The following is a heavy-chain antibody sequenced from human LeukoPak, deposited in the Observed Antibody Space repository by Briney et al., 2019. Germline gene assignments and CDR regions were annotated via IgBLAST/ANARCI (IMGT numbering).Heavy chain of an antibody. Sequence: ASVKVSCKASGYTFTSYDINWVRQATGQGLEWMGWMNPNSGNTGYAQKFQGRVTMTRNTSISTAYMELSSLRSEDTAVYYCARERDTIFGVVTINWFDPWGQGTLVTVSS. CDR3: ARERDTIFGVVTINWFDP. V-gene: IGHV1-8*01. CDR2: MNPNSGNT. J-gene: IGHJ5*02. D-gene: IGHD3-3*01. CDR1: GYTFTSYD.